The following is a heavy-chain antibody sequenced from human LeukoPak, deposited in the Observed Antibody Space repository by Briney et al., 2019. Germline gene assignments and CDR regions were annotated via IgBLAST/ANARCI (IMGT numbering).Heavy chain of an antibody. D-gene: IGHD4-23*01. CDR3: ARDKAVTTEVTQHFQH. Sequence: ASVKVSCKASGYTFTNYGFSWVRQAPGQGLEWIGWISAYNGYTDYAQKLQFRVTMTTDTSTSTAYMELRSLRSDDTAVYYCARDKAVTTEVTQHFQHWGQGTLVTVSS. J-gene: IGHJ1*01. CDR2: ISAYNGYT. V-gene: IGHV1-18*01. CDR1: GYTFTNYG.